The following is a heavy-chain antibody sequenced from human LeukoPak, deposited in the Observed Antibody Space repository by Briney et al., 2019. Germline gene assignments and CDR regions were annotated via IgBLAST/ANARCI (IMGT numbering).Heavy chain of an antibody. Sequence: SETLSLTCTVSGGSISSSSYYWGWIRQPPGKGLEWIGSIYYSGSTYYNPSLKSRVTISVDTSKNQFSLKLSSVTAADTAVYYCASSRSPPYTNFDYWGQGTLVTVSS. CDR3: ASSRSPPYTNFDY. CDR1: GGSISSSSYY. J-gene: IGHJ4*02. CDR2: IYYSGST. V-gene: IGHV4-39*07.